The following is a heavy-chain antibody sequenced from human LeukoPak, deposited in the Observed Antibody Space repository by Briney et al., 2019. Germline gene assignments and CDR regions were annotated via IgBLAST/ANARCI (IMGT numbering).Heavy chain of an antibody. V-gene: IGHV1-69*05. CDR3: ARDDLTGYYAHYYMDV. J-gene: IGHJ6*03. D-gene: IGHD3-9*01. CDR2: IIPNFGTA. Sequence: ASVKVSCKASGGTFSSYAISWVRQAPGQGLEWMGRIIPNFGTANYAQKFQGRVTITTDESTSTAYMEQSSLRSEDTAVYYCARDDLTGYYAHYYMDVWGKGTTVTVSS. CDR1: GGTFSSYA.